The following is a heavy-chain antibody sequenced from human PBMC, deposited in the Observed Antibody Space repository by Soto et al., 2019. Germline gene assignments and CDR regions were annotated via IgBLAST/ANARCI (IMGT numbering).Heavy chain of an antibody. V-gene: IGHV2-70*01. CDR1: GFSLSTSGMC. CDR3: ARIRKEHRAARPPTGSYYYGMDV. Sequence: SGPTLVKPTQTLTLTCTFSGFSLSTSGMCVSWIRQPPGKALEWLALIDWDDDKYYSTSLKTRLTISKDTSKNQVVLTMTNMDPVDTATYYCARIRKEHRAARPPTGSYYYGMDVWGQGTTVTVSS. D-gene: IGHD6-6*01. CDR2: IDWDDDK. J-gene: IGHJ6*02.